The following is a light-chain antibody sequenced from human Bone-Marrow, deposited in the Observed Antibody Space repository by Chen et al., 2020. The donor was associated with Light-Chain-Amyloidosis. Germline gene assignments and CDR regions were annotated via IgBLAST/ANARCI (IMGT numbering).Light chain of an antibody. CDR1: QSISSSY. J-gene: IGKJ3*01. V-gene: IGKV3-15*01. CDR2: SIS. CDR3: QQHHKWPIT. Sequence: EIVMMQSPATLYVSPGERATLSCRPSQSISSSYLAWYHQKPGQAPRLLVYSISTRATGVPARFSGSGSGTEFTLTISSLQSEDLGVYYCQQHHKWPITFGPGTRVDI.